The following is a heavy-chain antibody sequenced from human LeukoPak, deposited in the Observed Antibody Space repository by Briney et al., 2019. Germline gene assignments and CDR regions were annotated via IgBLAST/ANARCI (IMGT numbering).Heavy chain of an antibody. V-gene: IGHV3-23*01. CDR2: MSAYNDRT. CDR3: AQELSDVFVVRTDS. Sequence: GGSLRLSCAASGFTFSNTAMSWVRQTPGKGLEWVATMSAYNDRTHYADSVRGRFTVSRDNSKNTLSLQMNSLREDDTAVYYCAQELSDVFVVRTDSWGQGTLVTVSS. CDR1: GFTFSNTA. D-gene: IGHD1-26*01. J-gene: IGHJ4*02.